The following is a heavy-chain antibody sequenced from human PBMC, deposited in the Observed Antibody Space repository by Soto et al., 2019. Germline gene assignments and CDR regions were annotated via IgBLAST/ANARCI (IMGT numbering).Heavy chain of an antibody. Sequence: GASVKVSCKASGYTFTSYDINWVRQATGQGLEWMGWMNPNSGNTGYSQKFQGRVTITRDTSASTAYMELSSRRSEDTAVYYCARTVGYYYGMDVWGQGTTVTVSS. CDR2: MNPNSGNT. CDR1: GYTFTSYD. D-gene: IGHD4-17*01. J-gene: IGHJ6*02. CDR3: ARTVGYYYGMDV. V-gene: IGHV1-8*01.